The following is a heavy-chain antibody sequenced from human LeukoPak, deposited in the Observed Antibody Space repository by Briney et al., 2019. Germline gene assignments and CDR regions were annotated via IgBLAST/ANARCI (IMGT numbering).Heavy chain of an antibody. CDR3: ARYSSSSGGASYYLDY. CDR2: ISGDGSVT. Sequence: GGSLRLSCTASGFTLRNYWMHWVRQVPGKRLVWVSRISGDGSVTNYADSVQGRFTISRDNAKNILYLQINNPRSEDTAVYYCARYSSSSGGASYYLDYWGHGTLITVSS. CDR1: GFTLRNYW. V-gene: IGHV3-74*01. J-gene: IGHJ4*01. D-gene: IGHD6-6*01.